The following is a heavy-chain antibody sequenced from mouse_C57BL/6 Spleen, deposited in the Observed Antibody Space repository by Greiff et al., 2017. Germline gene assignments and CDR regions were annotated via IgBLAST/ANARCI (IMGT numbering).Heavy chain of an antibody. D-gene: IGHD1-1*01. J-gene: IGHJ2*01. CDR2: IYPSDSET. Sequence: QVQLQQSGAELVRPGSSVKLSCKASGYTFTSYWMDWVKQRPGQGLEWIGNIYPSDSETHYNQKFKDKATLTVDKSSSTAYMQLSSLTSEDSAVYYCAREALYYGSSYLYYFDYWGQGTTLTVSS. CDR1: GYTFTSYW. V-gene: IGHV1-61*01. CDR3: AREALYYGSSYLYYFDY.